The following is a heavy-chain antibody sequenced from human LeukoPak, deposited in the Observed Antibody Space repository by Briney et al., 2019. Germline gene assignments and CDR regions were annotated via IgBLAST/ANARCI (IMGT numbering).Heavy chain of an antibody. D-gene: IGHD6-19*01. Sequence: GGSLRLSCAASGFTFSSYGMHWVRQAPGKGLEWVAVISYDGSNKYYADSAKGRFTISRDNSKNTLYLQMNSLRAEDTAVYYCAKGPRIAVEDWGQGTLVTVSS. CDR1: GFTFSSYG. CDR3: AKGPRIAVED. J-gene: IGHJ4*02. CDR2: ISYDGSNK. V-gene: IGHV3-30*18.